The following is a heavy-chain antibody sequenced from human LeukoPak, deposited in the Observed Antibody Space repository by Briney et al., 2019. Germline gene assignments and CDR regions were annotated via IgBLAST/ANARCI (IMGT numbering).Heavy chain of an antibody. Sequence: GGSLRLSCAVSGFTFSSYAIHWVRQAPGKGLEWVAVISYDGNNKYYADSVRGRFTISRDNSKDTLYLQMNSLRAEDTAVYYCARDFSPYTNGWYAGYWGQGTLVTVSS. CDR1: GFTFSSYA. CDR2: ISYDGNNK. V-gene: IGHV3-30-3*01. D-gene: IGHD6-19*01. J-gene: IGHJ4*02. CDR3: ARDFSPYTNGWYAGY.